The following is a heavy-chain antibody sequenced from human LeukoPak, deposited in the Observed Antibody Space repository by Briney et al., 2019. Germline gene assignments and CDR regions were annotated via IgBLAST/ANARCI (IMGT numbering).Heavy chain of an antibody. CDR2: ISYDGSNK. D-gene: IGHD4-17*01. Sequence: GGSLRLSCAASGFTFSSYGMHWVRQAPGKGLEWVAVISYDGSNKYYADSVKGRFTISRDNSKNTLCLQMNSLRAEDTAVYYCARALNTVTTNYWGQGTLVTVSS. CDR3: ARALNTVTTNY. J-gene: IGHJ4*02. V-gene: IGHV3-30*03. CDR1: GFTFSSYG.